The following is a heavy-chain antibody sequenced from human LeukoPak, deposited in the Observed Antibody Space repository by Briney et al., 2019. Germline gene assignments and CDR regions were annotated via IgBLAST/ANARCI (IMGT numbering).Heavy chain of an antibody. CDR1: GGSISSYY. V-gene: IGHV4-4*07. CDR3: ATLTTPGWFNP. Sequence: YPSETLSLTCTVSGGSISSYYWSWIRQPAGKGLEWIGRIYISGSTNYNPSLKSRVTMSVDTSKNQFSLKLSSVTAADTAVYYCATLTTPGWFNPWGQGTLVTVSS. CDR2: IYISGST. J-gene: IGHJ5*02. D-gene: IGHD1-1*01.